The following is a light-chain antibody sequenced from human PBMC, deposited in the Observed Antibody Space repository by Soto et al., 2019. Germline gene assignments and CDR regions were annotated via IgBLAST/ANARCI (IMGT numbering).Light chain of an antibody. CDR2: DVN. V-gene: IGLV2-23*02. CDR1: SSNVGSYDL. J-gene: IGLJ3*02. CDR3: CSHAGSNTWV. Sequence: QSVLTQPASVSGSPGQSITISCTGTSSNVGSYDLVSWYQQHPGKAPKLMIYDVNKRPSGVPDRFSGSKSGSAASLTISGLQAEDEADYYCCSHAGSNTWVFGGGTQLTVL.